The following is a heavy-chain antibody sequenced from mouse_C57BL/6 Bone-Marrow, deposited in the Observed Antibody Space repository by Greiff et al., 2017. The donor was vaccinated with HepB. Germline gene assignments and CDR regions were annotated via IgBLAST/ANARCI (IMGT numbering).Heavy chain of an antibody. J-gene: IGHJ3*01. D-gene: IGHD2-2*01. V-gene: IGHV1-54*01. CDR2: INPGSGGT. Sequence: VQLQQSGAELVRPGTSVKVSCKASGYAFTNYLIEWVKQRPGQGLEWIGVINPGSGGTNYNEKFKGKATLTADKSSSTAYMQLSSLTSEDSAVYFCARSLSTMVTTTGFAYWGQGTLVTVSA. CDR1: GYAFTNYL. CDR3: ARSLSTMVTTTGFAY.